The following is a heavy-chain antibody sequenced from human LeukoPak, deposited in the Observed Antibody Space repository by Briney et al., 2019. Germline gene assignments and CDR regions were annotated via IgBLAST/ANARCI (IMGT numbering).Heavy chain of an antibody. V-gene: IGHV4-34*01. CDR3: ATRGKFRDY. J-gene: IGHJ4*02. D-gene: IGHD3-10*01. CDR1: GGSFSGYY. CDR2: INHSGST. Sequence: SETLSLTCAVYGGSFSGYYWSWIRQPPGKGLEWIGEINHSGSTNYNPSLKSRVTISVDTSKDQFSLKLSSVTAADTAVYYCATRGKFRDYWGQGTLVTVSS.